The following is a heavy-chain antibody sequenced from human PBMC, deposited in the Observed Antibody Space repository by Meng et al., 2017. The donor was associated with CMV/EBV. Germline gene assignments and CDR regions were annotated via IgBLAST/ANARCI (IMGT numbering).Heavy chain of an antibody. D-gene: IGHD3-16*01. CDR3: ARDWGGTSFKHLPHNDY. V-gene: IGHV3-48*04. CDR1: GFTFSSYS. CDR2: ISSSSSTI. Sequence: GESLKISCAASGFTFSSYSMNWVRQAPGKGLEWVSYISSSSSTIYYADSVKGRFTISRDNAKNSLYLHMNSLRAEDTAVYYCARDWGGTSFKHLPHNDYWGQGTLVTVSS. J-gene: IGHJ4*02.